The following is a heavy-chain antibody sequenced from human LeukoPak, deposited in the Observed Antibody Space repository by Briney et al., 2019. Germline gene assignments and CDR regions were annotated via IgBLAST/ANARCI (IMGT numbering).Heavy chain of an antibody. CDR1: GGSISSYY. V-gene: IGHV4-59*01. Sequence: SDTLSLTCTVPGGSISSYYWSWIRQPPGKGLEWIGYIYYSGSTNYNPSLKSRVTISVDTSKNQCSLKLSSVTAADTAVYYCARDPDYWGQGTLVTVSS. CDR3: ARDPDY. J-gene: IGHJ4*02. CDR2: IYYSGST.